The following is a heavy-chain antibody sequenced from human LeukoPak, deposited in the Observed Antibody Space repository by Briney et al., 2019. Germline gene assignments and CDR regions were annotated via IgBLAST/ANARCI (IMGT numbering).Heavy chain of an antibody. Sequence: GGSLRLSCAASGFTFSGSAMHWVRQASGKGLEWVGRIRSKANSYATAYAASVKGRFTISRDDSKNTAYLQMNSLKTEDTAVYYCTRHVPTTMVRGVNWWFDPWGQGTLVTVSP. CDR2: IRSKANSYAT. D-gene: IGHD3-10*01. CDR3: TRHVPTTMVRGVNWWFDP. CDR1: GFTFSGSA. V-gene: IGHV3-73*01. J-gene: IGHJ5*02.